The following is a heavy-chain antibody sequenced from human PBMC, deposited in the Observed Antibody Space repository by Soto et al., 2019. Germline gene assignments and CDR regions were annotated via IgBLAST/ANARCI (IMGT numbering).Heavy chain of an antibody. CDR3: ARAWVVVTAPDY. CDR1: GYTLNSYS. V-gene: IGHV1-3*01. CDR2: INAGNGNT. D-gene: IGHD2-21*02. Sequence: GASAKLCCKASGYTLNSYSRQWARQAPGQRLEWMGWINAGNGNTKYSQKFQGRVTITRDTSASTAYMELSSLRSEDTAVYSCARAWVVVTAPDYRRQRTLVPVSS. J-gene: IGHJ4*02.